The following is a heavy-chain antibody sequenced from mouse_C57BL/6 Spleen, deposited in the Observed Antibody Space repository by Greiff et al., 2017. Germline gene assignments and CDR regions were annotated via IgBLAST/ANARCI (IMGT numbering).Heavy chain of an antibody. J-gene: IGHJ2*01. Sequence: QVQLQQPGAELVMPGASVKLSCKASGYTFTSYWMHWVKQRPGQGLEWIGEIDPSDSYTNYNQKFKGKSTLTVDKSSSTAYMQLSSLTSEDSAVYFCARSGDARGYWGQGTTLTVSS. CDR2: IDPSDSYT. V-gene: IGHV1-69*01. CDR1: GYTFTSYW. CDR3: ARSGDARGY.